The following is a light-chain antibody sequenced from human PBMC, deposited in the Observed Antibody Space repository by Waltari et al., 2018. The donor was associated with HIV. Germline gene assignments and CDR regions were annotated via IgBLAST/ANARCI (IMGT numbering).Light chain of an antibody. CDR1: SSDVGSYNL. Sequence: QSALTQPASVSGSPGPSITIPCTGTSSDVGSYNLVSWYQHHPGKAPKLMIFEVTKRPSGVSNRFSGSKSGNTASLTISGLQADDEADYYCCSYAGSSAFVFGTGTKVTVL. V-gene: IGLV2-23*02. CDR2: EVT. J-gene: IGLJ1*01. CDR3: CSYAGSSAFV.